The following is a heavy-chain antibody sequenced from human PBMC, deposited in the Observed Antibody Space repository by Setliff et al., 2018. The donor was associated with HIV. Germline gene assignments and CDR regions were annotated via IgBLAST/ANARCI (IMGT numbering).Heavy chain of an antibody. CDR1: GGSISGSNYV. V-gene: IGHV4-39*01. CDR2: IHCTGST. D-gene: IGHD2-8*02. CDR3: VRTASSSWWGIYYYYYIDL. Sequence: SETLSLTCTVFGGSISGSNYVWGWIRQTPRKGLEWIGTIHCTGSTYYNPSLESRITISVDTSKNQFSLRLNSVSAADTAVYYCVRTASSSWWGIYYYYYIDLWGKGTTVTVSS. J-gene: IGHJ6*03.